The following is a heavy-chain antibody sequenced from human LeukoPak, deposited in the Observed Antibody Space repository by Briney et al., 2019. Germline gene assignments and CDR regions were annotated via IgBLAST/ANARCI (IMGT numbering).Heavy chain of an antibody. CDR1: GFTFSSYS. Sequence: AGGSLRLSCAASGFTFSSYSMNWVRQAPGKGLEWVSSISSSSSYIYYADSVKGRFTISRDNAKNSLYLQMNSLRAEDTAVYYCARESRIVGYMDVWGKGTTVTISS. CDR2: ISSSSSYI. D-gene: IGHD3-16*02. CDR3: ARESRIVGYMDV. J-gene: IGHJ6*03. V-gene: IGHV3-21*01.